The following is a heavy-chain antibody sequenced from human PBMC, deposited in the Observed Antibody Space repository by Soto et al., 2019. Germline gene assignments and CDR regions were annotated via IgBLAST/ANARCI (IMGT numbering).Heavy chain of an antibody. CDR3: AYSSSPSSLDY. J-gene: IGHJ4*02. CDR2: ISSSSSTI. V-gene: IGHV3-48*01. CDR1: GFTFSSYS. Sequence: GSLRLSCAASGFTFSSYSMNWVRQAPGKGLEWVSYISSSSSTIYYADSVKGRFTISRDTAKNSLYLQMNSLRAEDTAVYYCAYSSSPSSLDYWGQGTLVTVPQ. D-gene: IGHD6-13*01.